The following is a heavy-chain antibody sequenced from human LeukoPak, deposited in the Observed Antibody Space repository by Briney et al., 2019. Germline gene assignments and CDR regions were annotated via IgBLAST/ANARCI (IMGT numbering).Heavy chain of an antibody. CDR1: GYTFTGYY. V-gene: IGHV1-2*02. CDR2: INPNSGGT. J-gene: IGHJ4*02. D-gene: IGHD6-13*01. CDR3: SRDVRITAAGDY. Sequence: GASVTVSCKASGYTFTGYYMHWVRQAPGQGLEWMGWINPNSGGTNYAQKFQGRVTMTRDTSISTAYMELSRLRSDDTAVYYCSRDVRITAAGDYWGQGTLVTVSS.